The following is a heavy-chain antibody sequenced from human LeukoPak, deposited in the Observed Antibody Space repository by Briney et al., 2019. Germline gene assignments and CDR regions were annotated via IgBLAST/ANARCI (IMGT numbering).Heavy chain of an antibody. V-gene: IGHV3-23*01. CDR1: GFTFSSYA. Sequence: PGGSLRLSCAASGFTFSSYAMSWVRQAPGKGLEWVSGITAGGDSTDYADSVKGRFTISRDNSKNTLYLQMDSLRAEDTAVYYCEKRVGIAVAGPGDHWGQGTLVTVSA. D-gene: IGHD6-19*01. J-gene: IGHJ5*02. CDR2: ITAGGDST. CDR3: EKRVGIAVAGPGDH.